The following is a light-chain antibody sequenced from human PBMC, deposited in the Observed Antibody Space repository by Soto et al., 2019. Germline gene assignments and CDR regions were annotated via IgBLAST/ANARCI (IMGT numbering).Light chain of an antibody. V-gene: IGLV2-8*01. CDR3: SSYADSNDLV. J-gene: IGLJ1*01. CDR2: EVT. CDR1: SSDVGRYNY. Sequence: QSALTQPPSASGSRGQSVTISCTGTSSDVGRYNYVSWYQQHPGKAPKLTIYEVTKRPSGVPDRFSGSKSGNTASLTVSGLQADDEADYYCSSYADSNDLVFGAGTKVTVL.